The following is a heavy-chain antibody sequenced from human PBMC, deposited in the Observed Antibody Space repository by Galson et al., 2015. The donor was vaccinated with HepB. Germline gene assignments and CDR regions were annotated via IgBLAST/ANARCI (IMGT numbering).Heavy chain of an antibody. V-gene: IGHV3-21*01. Sequence: SLRLSCAASGFTFSSYSMNWVRQAPGKGLEWVSSISSSSSYIYYADSVKGRFTISRDNAKNSLYLQMNSLRAEDTAVYYCARDRGLYGSGLYGMDVWGQGTTVTVSS. CDR2: ISSSSSYI. CDR3: ARDRGLYGSGLYGMDV. CDR1: GFTFSSYS. D-gene: IGHD3-10*01. J-gene: IGHJ6*02.